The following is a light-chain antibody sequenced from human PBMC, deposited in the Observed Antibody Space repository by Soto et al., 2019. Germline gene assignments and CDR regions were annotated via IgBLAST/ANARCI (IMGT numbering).Light chain of an antibody. CDR2: GAS. Sequence: EIVLTQSPGTLSLSPGEGATLSCRASQSVSSSYIAWYQQRPGQTPRLLISGASTGATGIPARFSGSGSGTEFTLTISSLQSEDCAIYYCQQYHTWPITFGGGTKVDNK. V-gene: IGKV3-15*01. J-gene: IGKJ4*01. CDR3: QQYHTWPIT. CDR1: QSVSSS.